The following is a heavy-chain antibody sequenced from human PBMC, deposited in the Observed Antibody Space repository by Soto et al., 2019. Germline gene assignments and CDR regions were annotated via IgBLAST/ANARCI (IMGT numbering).Heavy chain of an antibody. CDR3: ARGDYYDTSGPFSDAFDI. Sequence: GGSLRLSCAASGFTFSTYWMSWVRQAPGKGLEWVANINQDGRAAWYADSVKGRFTISRDNAKNSLYLQMNSLRAEDTAVYFCARGDYYDTSGPFSDAFDIWGQGTMVTVSS. CDR1: GFTFSTYW. V-gene: IGHV3-7*04. J-gene: IGHJ3*02. D-gene: IGHD3-22*01. CDR2: INQDGRAA.